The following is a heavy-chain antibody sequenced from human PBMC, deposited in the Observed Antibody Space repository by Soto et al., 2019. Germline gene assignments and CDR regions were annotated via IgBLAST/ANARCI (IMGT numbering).Heavy chain of an antibody. J-gene: IGHJ5*02. CDR3: ARAMVRGVIFGWFDP. V-gene: IGHV4-39*01. CDR2: IYYSGST. Sequence: SETLSLTCTVSGGSISSSSYYWGWIRQPPGKGLEWIGSIYYSGSTYYNPSLKSRVTISVDTSKNQFSLKLSSVTAADTAVYYCARAMVRGVIFGWFDPWGQGTLVTVSS. CDR1: GGSISSSSYY. D-gene: IGHD3-10*01.